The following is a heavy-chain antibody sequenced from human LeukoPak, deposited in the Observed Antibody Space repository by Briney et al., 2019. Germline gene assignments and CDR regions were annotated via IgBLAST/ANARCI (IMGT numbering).Heavy chain of an antibody. CDR1: GYTFTSYA. CDR3: ARITDRTIFGEIMHGFDI. CDR2: INAGNGNT. J-gene: IGHJ3*02. V-gene: IGHV1-3*01. D-gene: IGHD3-3*01. Sequence: ASVKVSCKASGYTFTSYAMHWVRQAPGQRLEWMGWINAGNGNTKYSQKFQGRVTITRDTSASTAYMELSSLRSEDTAVYYCARITDRTIFGEIMHGFDIWGQGTPVTVSS.